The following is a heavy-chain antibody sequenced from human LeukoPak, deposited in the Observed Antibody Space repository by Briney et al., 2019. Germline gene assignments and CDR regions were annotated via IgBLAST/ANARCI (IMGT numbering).Heavy chain of an antibody. V-gene: IGHV1-18*01. CDR1: GYTFTSYG. D-gene: IGHD6-19*01. Sequence: ASVTVSCKASGYTFTSYGISWVRQAPGQGLEWMGWISAYNGNTNYAQKLQGRVTMTTDTSTSTAYMELRSLRSDDTAVYYCAREEQWLLEDYYYYGMDVWGQGTTVTVSS. CDR2: ISAYNGNT. CDR3: AREEQWLLEDYYYYGMDV. J-gene: IGHJ6*02.